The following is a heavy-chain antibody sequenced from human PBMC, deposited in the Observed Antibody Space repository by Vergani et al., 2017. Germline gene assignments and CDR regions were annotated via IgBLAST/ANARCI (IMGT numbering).Heavy chain of an antibody. V-gene: IGHV4-34*01. CDR3: ARVPMVRAIDY. Sequence: QVQLQQWGAGLLKPSETLSLTCAVYGGSFSGYYWSWIRQPPGKWLEWIGEINHSGSTNYNPSLKSRVTISVDTSKNQFSLKLSSVTDADTAVYYCARVPMVRAIDYWGQGTLVTVSS. CDR2: INHSGST. D-gene: IGHD3-10*01. J-gene: IGHJ4*02. CDR1: GGSFSGYY.